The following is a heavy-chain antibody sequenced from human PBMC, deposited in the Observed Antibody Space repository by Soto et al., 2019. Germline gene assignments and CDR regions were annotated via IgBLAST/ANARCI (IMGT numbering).Heavy chain of an antibody. CDR3: TRDWAGTYGLDV. CDR1: GDSVSSNRAA. J-gene: IGHJ6*02. V-gene: IGHV6-1*01. Sequence: PWQTLSLTCAISGDSVSSNRAAWNWIRQYPSRGLEWLGRTYYRSKWYNDYADSVKSRITINPDTSKNQFSLQLNSVTPEDTAVYYCTRDWAGTYGLDVWGQGTTVTVSS. D-gene: IGHD3-16*01. CDR2: TYYRSKWYN.